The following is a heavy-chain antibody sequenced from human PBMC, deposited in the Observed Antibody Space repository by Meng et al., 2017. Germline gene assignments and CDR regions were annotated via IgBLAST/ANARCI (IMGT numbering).Heavy chain of an antibody. Sequence: GESLKISCKGSGYSFTSYWIGWVRQMPGKGLEGMGIIYPGDSDTRYSPSFQGQVTISADKSISNAYLQGSSLKASDTAMYYCARQGDHYYDSSGYSLLGVWFDPWGQGTLVTVSS. CDR3: ARQGDHYYDSSGYSLLGVWFDP. J-gene: IGHJ5*02. D-gene: IGHD3-22*01. CDR2: IYPGDSDT. CDR1: GYSFTSYW. V-gene: IGHV5-51*01.